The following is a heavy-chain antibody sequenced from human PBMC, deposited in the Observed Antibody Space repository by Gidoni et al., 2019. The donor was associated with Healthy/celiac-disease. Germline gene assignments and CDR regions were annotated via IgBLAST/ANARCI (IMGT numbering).Heavy chain of an antibody. CDR1: GYSFTIDW. D-gene: IGHD3-22*01. J-gene: IGHJ3*02. V-gene: IGHV5-51*01. CDR3: ARPLRSGYYFDAFDI. CDR2: IYPGDSDT. Sequence: EVQLVQSGAEVKKPGESLKFSCQGSGYSFTIDWIGWVRQMPGKGLEWMRIIYPGDSDTRYSPSFQGQVTISADKSISPAYLQSSSLKASDTAMYYCARPLRSGYYFDAFDIWGQGTMVTVSS.